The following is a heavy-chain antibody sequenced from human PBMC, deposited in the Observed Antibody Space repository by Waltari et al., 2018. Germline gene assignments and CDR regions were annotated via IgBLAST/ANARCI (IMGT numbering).Heavy chain of an antibody. J-gene: IGHJ4*02. CDR1: GGSFSGYY. Sequence: QVQLQQWGAGLLKPSETLSLTCAVYGGSFSGYYWSWIRQPPGKGLEWIGEINHSGSTNYNPSLKSRVTISVDTSKNQFSLKLSSVTAADTAVYYCARGRGRGSSWPLFFDYWGQGTLVTVSS. CDR2: INHSGST. V-gene: IGHV4-34*01. CDR3: ARGRGRGSSWPLFFDY. D-gene: IGHD6-13*01.